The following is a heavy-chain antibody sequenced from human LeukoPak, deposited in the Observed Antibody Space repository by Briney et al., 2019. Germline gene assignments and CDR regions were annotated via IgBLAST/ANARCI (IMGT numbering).Heavy chain of an antibody. CDR2: IDPNSGGT. CDR1: GYTFTGYY. Sequence: ASVKVSCKASGYTFTGYYMHWVRRAPGQGLEWMGWIDPNSGGTNYAQKFQGRVTMTRDTSISTAYMELSRLRSDDTAVYYCARDTGTTPDLFDYWGQGTLVTVSS. D-gene: IGHD1-1*01. J-gene: IGHJ4*02. CDR3: ARDTGTTPDLFDY. V-gene: IGHV1-2*02.